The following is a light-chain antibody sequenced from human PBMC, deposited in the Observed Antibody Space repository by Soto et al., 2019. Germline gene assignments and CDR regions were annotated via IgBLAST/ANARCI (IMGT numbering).Light chain of an antibody. Sequence: SQSISSRLAWYQQKAGKAPKLLIYKASGLQSGVPSRFSGSGSGTEFTLIISSLQPDDFATYYCQQYARNPLTFGGGTKVDIK. V-gene: IGKV1-5*03. CDR3: QQYARNPLT. CDR2: KAS. J-gene: IGKJ4*01. CDR1: QSISSR.